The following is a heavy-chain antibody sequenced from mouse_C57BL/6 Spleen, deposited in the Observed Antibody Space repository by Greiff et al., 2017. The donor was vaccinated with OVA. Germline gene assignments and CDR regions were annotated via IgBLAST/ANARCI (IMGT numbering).Heavy chain of an antibody. CDR2: INPSTGGT. CDR1: GYSFTGYY. D-gene: IGHD1-1*01. J-gene: IGHJ4*01. Sequence: EVKLQESGPELVKPGASVKISCKASGYSFTGYYMNWVKQSPEKSLEWIGEINPSTGGTTYNQKFKAKATLTVDKSSSTAYMQLKSLTSEDSAVYYCARWATVVATDAMDYWGQGTSVTVSS. V-gene: IGHV1-42*01. CDR3: ARWATVVATDAMDY.